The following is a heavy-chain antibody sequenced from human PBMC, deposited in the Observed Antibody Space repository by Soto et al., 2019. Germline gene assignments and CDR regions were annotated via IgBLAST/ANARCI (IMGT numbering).Heavy chain of an antibody. CDR2: INSDGSST. CDR1: GFTSSSYW. V-gene: IGHV3-74*01. CDR3: ARGHYYGSGSYPGGY. D-gene: IGHD3-10*01. Sequence: GGSLRLSCAASGFTSSSYWMHWVRQAPGKGLVWVSRINSDGSSTSYADSVKGRFTISRDNAKNTLYLQMNSLRAEDTAVYYCARGHYYGSGSYPGGYWGQGTLVTVSS. J-gene: IGHJ4*02.